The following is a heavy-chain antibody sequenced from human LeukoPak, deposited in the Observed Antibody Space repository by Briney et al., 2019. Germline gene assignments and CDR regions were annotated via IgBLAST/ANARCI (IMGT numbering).Heavy chain of an antibody. D-gene: IGHD3-3*01. CDR1: GFTFSSYW. J-gene: IGHJ4*02. V-gene: IGHV3-74*01. CDR2: INSDGSST. CDR3: ARDNDFWSGYYPFDY. Sequence: GGSLRLSCAASGFTFSSYWMHWVRQAPGKGLVWVSRINSDGSSTSYADSVKGRFTISRDNAKNSLYLQMNSLRAEDTAVYYCARDNDFWSGYYPFDYWGQGTLVTVSS.